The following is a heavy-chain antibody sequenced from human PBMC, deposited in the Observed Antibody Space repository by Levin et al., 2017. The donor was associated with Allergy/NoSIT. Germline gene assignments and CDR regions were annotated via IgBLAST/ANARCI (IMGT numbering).Heavy chain of an antibody. CDR1: GGSISSYY. D-gene: IGHD3-10*01. Sequence: SETLSLTCTVSGGSISSYYWSWIRQPPGKGLEWIGYIYYSGSTNYNPSLKSRVTISVGTSKNQFSLKLSSVTAADTAVYYCASGGTVRFGEFFDAFDIWGQGTMVTVSS. CDR3: ASGGTVRFGEFFDAFDI. CDR2: IYYSGST. J-gene: IGHJ3*02. V-gene: IGHV4-59*08.